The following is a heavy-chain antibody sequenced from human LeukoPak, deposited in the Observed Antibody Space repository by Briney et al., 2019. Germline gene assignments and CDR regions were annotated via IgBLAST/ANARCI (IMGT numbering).Heavy chain of an antibody. J-gene: IGHJ4*02. CDR1: GFTFSNYN. CDR2: ITSRSSSI. D-gene: IGHD3-10*01. Sequence: PGGSLRPSCAASGFTFSNYNMNWVRQAPGKGLEWVSYITSRSSSIYYADSVKGRFTISRDNAQNSLYLQMNSLRDEDTAVYYCARDSRFGKLLIPYFDYWGQGTLVTVSS. CDR3: ARDSRFGKLLIPYFDY. V-gene: IGHV3-48*02.